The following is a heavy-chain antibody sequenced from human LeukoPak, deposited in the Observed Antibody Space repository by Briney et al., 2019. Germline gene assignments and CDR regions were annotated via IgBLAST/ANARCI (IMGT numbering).Heavy chain of an antibody. V-gene: IGHV4-61*02. CDR1: GGSISSGSYY. J-gene: IGHJ6*03. CDR3: ARDAAYYYYYYYVDV. Sequence: SETLSLTCTVSGGSISSGSYYWSWIRQPAGKGLDWIGRIYTSGSTDYNPSLKSRVTISVDTSKNQFSLKLSSVTAADTAVYYCARDAAYYYYYYYVDVWGKGTTVTVSS. D-gene: IGHD2-15*01. CDR2: IYTSGST.